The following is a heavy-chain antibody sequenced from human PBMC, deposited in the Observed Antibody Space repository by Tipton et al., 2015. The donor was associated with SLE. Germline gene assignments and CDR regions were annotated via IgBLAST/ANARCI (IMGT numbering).Heavy chain of an antibody. CDR1: GGSISSYY. CDR3: ARGRIAAAAYDWFDP. Sequence: TLSLTCTVSGGSISSYYWCWIRQPPGKGLEWIGYSYTSGSTNNNPSLKRRVTIAVDTSKNQFSLKLSSVTAADTAVYYCARGRIAAAAYDWFDPWGQGTLVTVSS. CDR2: SYTSGST. J-gene: IGHJ5*02. V-gene: IGHV4-4*08. D-gene: IGHD6-13*01.